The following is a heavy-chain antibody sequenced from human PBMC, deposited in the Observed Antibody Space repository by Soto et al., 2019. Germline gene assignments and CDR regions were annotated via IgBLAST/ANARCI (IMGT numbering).Heavy chain of an antibody. CDR3: ATAGPIAAAGRVLVRSVSLKQFVRNNWFDP. CDR2: FDPEDGET. D-gene: IGHD6-13*01. V-gene: IGHV1-24*01. CDR1: GYTLTELS. J-gene: IGHJ5*02. Sequence: ASVKVSCKVSGYTLTELSMHWVRQAPGKGLEWMGGFDPEDGETIYAQKFQGRVTMTEDTSTDTAYMELSSLRSEDTAVYYCATAGPIAAAGRVLVRSVSLKQFVRNNWFDPWGQGTLVTVSS.